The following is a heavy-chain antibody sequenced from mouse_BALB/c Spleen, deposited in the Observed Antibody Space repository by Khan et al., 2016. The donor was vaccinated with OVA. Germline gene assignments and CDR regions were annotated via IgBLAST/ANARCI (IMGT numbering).Heavy chain of an antibody. CDR2: INTYTGEP. D-gene: IGHD2-12*01. V-gene: IGHV9-1*02. CDR1: GFTFTNYG. Sequence: QIQLVQSGPELKKPGETVKISCKASGFTFTNYGMNWVKQAPGKGLKWMGWINTYTGEPTYADDFKGRFVFSLETSASTAYLQIHNLKNEDMASYFWARKNYSYDRYFDVWGAGTTVTVSS. CDR3: ARKNYSYDRYFDV. J-gene: IGHJ1*01.